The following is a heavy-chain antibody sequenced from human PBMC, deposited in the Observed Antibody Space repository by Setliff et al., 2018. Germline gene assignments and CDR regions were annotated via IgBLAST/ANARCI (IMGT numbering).Heavy chain of an antibody. J-gene: IGHJ6*02. D-gene: IGHD3-10*01. CDR3: ARDHAYGSRFYYYYYGMDV. Sequence: GESLRLSCAASGFTFSRYWMSWVRQAPGKGLEWVASIKQDGSEKYYVDSVKGRFTISRDNAKNSLSLQMNSLRAEDTAVYYCARDHAYGSRFYYYYYGMDVWGQGTTVTVSS. CDR2: IKQDGSEK. CDR1: GFTFSRYW. V-gene: IGHV3-7*01.